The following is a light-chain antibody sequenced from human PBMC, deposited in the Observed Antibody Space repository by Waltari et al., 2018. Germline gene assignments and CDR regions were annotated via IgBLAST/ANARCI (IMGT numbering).Light chain of an antibody. Sequence: QSALTQPASVSGSPGQSITISCTGTSAYVDGYDFVSWYQHHPGKAPKLIIFNVSERPSGFSNRFSGSRSGDTASLTISGLQAEDEADYYCASYTSTSTFRVFGGGTKLTVL. CDR2: NVS. CDR3: ASYTSTSTFRV. J-gene: IGLJ3*02. V-gene: IGLV2-14*03. CDR1: SAYVDGYDF.